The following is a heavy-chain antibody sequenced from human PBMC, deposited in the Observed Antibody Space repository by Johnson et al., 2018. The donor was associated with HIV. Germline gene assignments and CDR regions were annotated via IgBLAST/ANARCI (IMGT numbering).Heavy chain of an antibody. CDR3: AKDFTDGAFDI. CDR2: IYSGGST. V-gene: IGHV3-66*01. D-gene: IGHD5-24*01. CDR1: GFTVSSNY. Sequence: VLLVESGGGLVQPGGSLRLSCAASGFTVSSNYMSWVRQAPWKGLEWVSVIYSGGSTYYADSVKGRFTISRDNSKNTLYLQMNSLRVEDTAVYYCAKDFTDGAFDIWGRGTMVTVSS. J-gene: IGHJ3*02.